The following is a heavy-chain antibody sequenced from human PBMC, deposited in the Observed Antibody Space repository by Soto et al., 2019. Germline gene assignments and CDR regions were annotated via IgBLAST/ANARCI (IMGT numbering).Heavy chain of an antibody. CDR1: GYTFTSYA. CDR3: ARDRIAAAGTRYYYYYMDV. J-gene: IGHJ6*03. D-gene: IGHD6-13*01. V-gene: IGHV1-3*01. Sequence: GASVKVSCKASGYTFTSYAMHWVRQAPGQRLEWMGWINAGNGNTKYSQKFQGRVTITRDTSASTAYMELSSLRSEDTAVYYCARDRIAAAGTRYYYYYMDVWGKGTTVTVSS. CDR2: INAGNGNT.